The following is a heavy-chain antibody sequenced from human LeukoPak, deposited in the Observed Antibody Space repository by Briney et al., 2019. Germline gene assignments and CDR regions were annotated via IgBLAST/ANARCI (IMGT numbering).Heavy chain of an antibody. Sequence: GGSLRLSCAASGFTFSDYYMAWIRQAPGKGLEWLSHISSSGATTYNPDSVKGRFTISRDNTKNSVYLQMNSLGVEGTAVYYCARYSRGPSGSYWGQGTLVTVSS. D-gene: IGHD3-10*01. V-gene: IGHV3-11*01. CDR2: ISSSGATT. CDR3: ARYSRGPSGSY. J-gene: IGHJ4*02. CDR1: GFTFSDYY.